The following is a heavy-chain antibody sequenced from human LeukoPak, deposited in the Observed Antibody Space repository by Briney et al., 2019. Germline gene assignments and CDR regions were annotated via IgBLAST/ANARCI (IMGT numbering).Heavy chain of an antibody. Sequence: PGGSLRLSCAASGFTFSSYAMHWVRQAPGKGLEWVAVISYDGSNKYYADSVKGRFTISRDNSKNTLYLQMNSLRAEDTAVYYCARDSSSWYVPWFDPWGQGTLVTVSS. J-gene: IGHJ5*02. CDR1: GFTFSSYA. V-gene: IGHV3-30*04. D-gene: IGHD6-13*01. CDR2: ISYDGSNK. CDR3: ARDSSSWYVPWFDP.